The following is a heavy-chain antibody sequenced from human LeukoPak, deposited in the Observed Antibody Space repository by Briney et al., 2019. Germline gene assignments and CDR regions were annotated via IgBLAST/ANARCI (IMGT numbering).Heavy chain of an antibody. CDR2: INPSGGST. Sequence: ASVKVSCKASGYTFTSYYMHWVRQAPGQGLEWMGIINPSGGSTSYAQKFQGRVTMTRDTSTSTVYMELSSLRSEDTAEYYCATPGYDSSGYRGPYYYYGMDVWGQGTTVTVSS. CDR3: ATPGYDSSGYRGPYYYYGMDV. J-gene: IGHJ6*02. V-gene: IGHV1-46*01. CDR1: GYTFTSYY. D-gene: IGHD3-22*01.